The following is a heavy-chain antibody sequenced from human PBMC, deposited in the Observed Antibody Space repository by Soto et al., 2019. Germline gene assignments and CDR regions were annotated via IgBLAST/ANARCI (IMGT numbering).Heavy chain of an antibody. D-gene: IGHD4-17*01. Sequence: GESLKISCAASGFTFSSYGMHWVRQAPGKGLEWVAVIWYDGSNKYYADSVKGRFTISRDNSKNTLYLQMNSLRAEDTAVYYCARGVWDDYEAVLDYWGQGTLVTVSS. CDR2: IWYDGSNK. CDR3: ARGVWDDYEAVLDY. V-gene: IGHV3-33*01. CDR1: GFTFSSYG. J-gene: IGHJ4*02.